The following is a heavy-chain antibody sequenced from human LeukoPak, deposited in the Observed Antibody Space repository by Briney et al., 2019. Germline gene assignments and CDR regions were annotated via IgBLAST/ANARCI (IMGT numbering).Heavy chain of an antibody. J-gene: IGHJ3*02. D-gene: IGHD6-13*01. CDR3: ASAAGAFDM. CDR1: GFAFSSYG. V-gene: IGHV3-33*01. CDR2: IWSDGSHK. Sequence: GRSLRLSCAASGFAFSSYGMPWIRQAPGKGLEWVAVIWSDGSHKYYADSLKGRFTISRDNSKNMVYLQMDGLRVEDTAVYYCASAAGAFDMWGQGTLVTVSS.